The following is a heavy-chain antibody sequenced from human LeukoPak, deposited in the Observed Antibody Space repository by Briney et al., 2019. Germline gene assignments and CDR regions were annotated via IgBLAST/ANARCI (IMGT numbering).Heavy chain of an antibody. CDR3: AKDVKVGYFGEFDP. D-gene: IGHD3-10*01. Sequence: PGGSLRLSCAASGFTFSSHTMSWVRQASGMGLEWVSSVSAGGDRAYYAASLKGRFAISRDNSENTLYLQMNSLRAEDTAVYYCAKDVKVGYFGEFDPWGQGTLVTVSS. V-gene: IGHV3-23*01. J-gene: IGHJ5*02. CDR2: VSAGGDRA. CDR1: GFTFSSHT.